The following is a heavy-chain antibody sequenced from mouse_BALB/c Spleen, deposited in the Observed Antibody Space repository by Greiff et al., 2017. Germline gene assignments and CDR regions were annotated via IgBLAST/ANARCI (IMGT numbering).Heavy chain of an antibody. D-gene: IGHD2-10*02. J-gene: IGHJ4*01. CDR2: ISNGGGST. CDR3: ARQYGNYYAMDY. V-gene: IGHV5-12-2*01. CDR1: GFTFSSYA. Sequence: EVKLVESGGGLVKPGGSLKLSCAASGFTFSSYAMSWVRQTPEKRLEWVAYISNGGGSTYYPDTVKGRFTISRDNAKNTLYLQMSSLKSEDTAMYYCARQYGNYYAMDYWGQGTSVTVSS.